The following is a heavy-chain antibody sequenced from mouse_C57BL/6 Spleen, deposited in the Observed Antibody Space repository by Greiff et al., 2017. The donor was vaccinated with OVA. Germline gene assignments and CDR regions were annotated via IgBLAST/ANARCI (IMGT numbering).Heavy chain of an antibody. CDR2: INPYNGGT. V-gene: IGHV1-19*01. CDR3: ARENYYGSNGFDY. J-gene: IGHJ2*01. D-gene: IGHD1-1*01. CDR1: GYTFTDYY. Sequence: VQLQQSGPVLVKPGASVKMSCKASGYTFTDYYMNWVKQSHGKSLEWIGVINPYNGGTSYNQKFKGKSTLTVDKSSSTAYMELNSLTSEDSAVYYCARENYYGSNGFDYWGQGTTLTVSS.